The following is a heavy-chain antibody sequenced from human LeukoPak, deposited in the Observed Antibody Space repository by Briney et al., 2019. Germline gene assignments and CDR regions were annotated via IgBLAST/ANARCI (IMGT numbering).Heavy chain of an antibody. CDR2: ISGSGGST. CDR3: AKDSRYDFWSGYYSDEDY. CDR1: GFTFSSYA. D-gene: IGHD3-3*01. Sequence: GGSLRLSCAASGFTFSSYAMSWVRQAPGKGLEWVSAISGSGGSTYYADSVKGRFTISRDNSKNTLYLQMNGLRAEDTAVYYCAKDSRYDFWSGYYSDEDYWGQGTLVTVSS. V-gene: IGHV3-23*01. J-gene: IGHJ4*02.